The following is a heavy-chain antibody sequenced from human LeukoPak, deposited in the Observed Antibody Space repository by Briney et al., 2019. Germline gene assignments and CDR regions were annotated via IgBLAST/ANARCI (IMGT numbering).Heavy chain of an antibody. CDR3: ARVPSPDDGDDY. J-gene: IGHJ4*02. CDR1: GGSFSGYY. CDR2: INHSGST. D-gene: IGHD7-27*01. Sequence: SETLSLTCAVYGGSFSGYYWSWIRQPPGKRLEWIGEINHSGSTNYNPSLKSRVTISVDTSKNQFSLKLSSVTAADTAVYYCARVPSPDDGDDYWGQGTLVTVSS. V-gene: IGHV4-34*01.